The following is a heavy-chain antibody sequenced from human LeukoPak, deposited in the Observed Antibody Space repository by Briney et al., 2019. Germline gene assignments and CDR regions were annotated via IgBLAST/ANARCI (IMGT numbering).Heavy chain of an antibody. CDR2: IQYDGSNQ. CDR1: GFTFSSSW. J-gene: IGHJ6*03. D-gene: IGHD2-8*01. V-gene: IGHV3-30*02. Sequence: GGSLRLSCVASGFTFSSSWMTWVRQAPGKGLEWVAYIQYDGSNQQYADSVKGRFSISRDSSKNILNLQMNSLRGDDTAVYYCAKDRCSNGIGCYYYYMDVWGKGTTVTIYS. CDR3: AKDRCSNGIGCYYYYMDV.